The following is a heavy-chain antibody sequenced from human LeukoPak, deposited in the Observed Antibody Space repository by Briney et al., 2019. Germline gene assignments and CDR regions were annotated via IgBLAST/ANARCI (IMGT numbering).Heavy chain of an antibody. CDR3: ASLKGPRPPLRD. V-gene: IGHV1-2*02. CDR1: GYTFTGYY. D-gene: IGHD4-17*01. CDR2: INPNSGGT. Sequence: ASVKVSCKASGYTFTGYYMHWVRQAPGQGLEWMGWINPNSGGTNYAQKFQGRVTMTTDTSTSTAYMELRSLRSDDTAVYYCASLKGPRPPLRDWGQGTLVTVSS. J-gene: IGHJ4*02.